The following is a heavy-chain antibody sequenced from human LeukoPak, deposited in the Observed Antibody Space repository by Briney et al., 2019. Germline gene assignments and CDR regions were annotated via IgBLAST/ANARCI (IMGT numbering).Heavy chain of an antibody. V-gene: IGHV3-30*04. CDR3: ARYRQVLLPFES. J-gene: IGHJ4*02. Sequence: GGSLRLSCAASGFTFSSYAMHWVRQAPGKGLEWVAVISYDGSNKYYADSVKGRFTLSRDNSHKTQYLQMNRLRAENTAIYYSARYRQVLLPFESWGQGTLVTVSS. CDR2: ISYDGSNK. CDR1: GFTFSSYA. D-gene: IGHD4-11*01.